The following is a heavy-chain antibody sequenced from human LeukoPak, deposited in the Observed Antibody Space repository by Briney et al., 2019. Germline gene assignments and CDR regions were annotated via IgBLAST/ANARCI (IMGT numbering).Heavy chain of an antibody. V-gene: IGHV4-38-2*02. J-gene: IGHJ5*02. Sequence: PSETLSLACGVSGNPISSGYFWVWIRQPPGKGLEWIGSVSHTGATYYNPSLKSPVTISVDTSKNQFSLELNSVTAADTAVYYCARDLGLTISANWFDPWGQGTLVTVSS. CDR3: ARDLGLTISANWFDP. D-gene: IGHD3-3*01. CDR1: GNPISSGYF. CDR2: VSHTGAT.